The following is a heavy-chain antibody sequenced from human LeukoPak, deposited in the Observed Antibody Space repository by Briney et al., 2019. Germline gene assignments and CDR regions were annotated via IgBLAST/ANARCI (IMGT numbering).Heavy chain of an antibody. CDR2: ITARDPNI. J-gene: IGHJ3*02. CDR3: ARRGRLVITTLLNEDAFDI. CDR1: GFIFSLYS. D-gene: IGHD3-22*01. Sequence: PGGSLRLSCAASGFIFSLYSMNWVRQAPGKGLEWVSSITARDPNIYYADSVKGRFTISRDNAKKTLYLQMNSLRADDTAIYYCARRGRLVITTLLNEDAFDIWGQGTMVTVSS. V-gene: IGHV3-21*01.